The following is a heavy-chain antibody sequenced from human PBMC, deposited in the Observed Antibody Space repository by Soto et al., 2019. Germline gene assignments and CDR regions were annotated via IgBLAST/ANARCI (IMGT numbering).Heavy chain of an antibody. D-gene: IGHD2-2*01. CDR1: VFTFINAW. CDR2: IKSKTDGGTT. J-gene: IGHJ4*02. CDR3: TTDLWQYRLRFDY. Sequence: PGWSLRLSCASSVFTFINAWMSWVRQAPGKGLEWVGRIKSKTDGGTTDYAAPVKGRFTISRDDSKNTLYLQMNSLKTEDTAVYYCTTDLWQYRLRFDYWGQGTLVTVSS. V-gene: IGHV3-15*01.